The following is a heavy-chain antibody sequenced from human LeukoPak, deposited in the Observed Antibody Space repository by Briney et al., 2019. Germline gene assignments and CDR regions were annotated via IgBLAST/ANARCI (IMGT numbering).Heavy chain of an antibody. CDR3: ARGGYSYYYMDV. V-gene: IGHV3-21*01. CDR2: ISSSSSYI. Sequence: TGGSLGLSCAASGFTFSSYSMNWVRQAPGKGLEWVSSISSSSSYIYYADSVKGRFTISRDNAKNSLYLQMNSLRAEDTAVYYCARGGYSYYYMDVWGKGTTVTVSS. D-gene: IGHD5-18*01. CDR1: GFTFSSYS. J-gene: IGHJ6*03.